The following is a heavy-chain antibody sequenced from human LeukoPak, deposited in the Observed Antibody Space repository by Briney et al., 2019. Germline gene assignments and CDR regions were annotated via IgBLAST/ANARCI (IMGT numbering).Heavy chain of an antibody. D-gene: IGHD3-3*01. Sequence: GGSLRLSCAASGFTFSSYAMSWVRQAPGKGLEWGSAISGSGGSTYYADSVKGRFTISRDNSKNTLYLQMNSLRAEDTAVYYCAKSVRFLENYYYMDVWGKGTTVTVSS. CDR1: GFTFSSYA. CDR2: ISGSGGST. CDR3: AKSVRFLENYYYMDV. J-gene: IGHJ6*03. V-gene: IGHV3-23*01.